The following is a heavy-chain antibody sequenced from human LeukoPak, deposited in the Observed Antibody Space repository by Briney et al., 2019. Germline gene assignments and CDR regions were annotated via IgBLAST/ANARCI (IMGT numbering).Heavy chain of an antibody. CDR3: ARANYYGSGSYTYDAFDI. V-gene: IGHV4-30-4*01. J-gene: IGHJ3*02. Sequence: PSQTLSLTCTVSGGSISSGDYYWSWIRQPPGKGLEWIGYIYYSGSTYYNPSLKSRVTISVDTSKNQFSLKLSSVTAADTAVYYCARANYYGSGSYTYDAFDIWGQGTMVTVSS. D-gene: IGHD3-10*01. CDR2: IYYSGST. CDR1: GGSISSGDYY.